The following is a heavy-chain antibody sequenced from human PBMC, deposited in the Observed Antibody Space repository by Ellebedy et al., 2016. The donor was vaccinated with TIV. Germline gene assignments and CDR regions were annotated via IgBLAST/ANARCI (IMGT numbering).Heavy chain of an antibody. Sequence: PGGSLRLSCAASGFTVSNNYMRWVRQAPGKGLEWVSLIYSVGNTYYADSVRGRFTISRDKSKNTLHLQMNSLRDGDTAVYYCSSGILERGYSYGRFDYWGQGTLVTVSS. CDR1: GFTVSNNY. V-gene: IGHV3-66*01. CDR3: SSGILERGYSYGRFDY. D-gene: IGHD5-18*01. CDR2: IYSVGNT. J-gene: IGHJ4*02.